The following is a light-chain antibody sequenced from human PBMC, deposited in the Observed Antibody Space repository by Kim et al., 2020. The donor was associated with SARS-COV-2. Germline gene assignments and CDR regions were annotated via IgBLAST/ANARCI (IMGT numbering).Light chain of an antibody. CDR1: SSDVGAYNF. CDR3: ISYTASSTLV. V-gene: IGLV2-14*03. CDR2: DVA. Sequence: GQSVTLPCTGTSSDVGAYNFVSWFQQHPGRAPKLLIYDVASRPSGISNRFSGSKSGNTASLTISGLQAEDEANYYCISYTASSTLVFGGGTQLTVL. J-gene: IGLJ3*02.